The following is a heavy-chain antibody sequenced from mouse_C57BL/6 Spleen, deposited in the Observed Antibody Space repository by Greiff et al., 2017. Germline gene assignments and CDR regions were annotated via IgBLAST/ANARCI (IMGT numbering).Heavy chain of an antibody. CDR2: ISSGGDNI. CDR1: GFTFTSYA. Sequence: EVKLMESGAGLVKPGASLKLSCAASGFTFTSYAMSWVRQTPEQRLEWVAYISSGGDNIDYADTVKGQCTISRDNARNTLYLQMSSLKSEDTAMYYCSSERDYDGGSPFAYWGQGTRVTVSA. D-gene: IGHD1-1*01. J-gene: IGHJ3*01. V-gene: IGHV5-9-1*02. CDR3: SSERDYDGGSPFAY.